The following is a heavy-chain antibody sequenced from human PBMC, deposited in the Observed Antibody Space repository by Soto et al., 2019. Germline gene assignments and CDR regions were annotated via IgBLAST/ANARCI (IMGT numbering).Heavy chain of an antibody. CDR2: ISSNGENT. D-gene: IGHD6-13*01. Sequence: PGGPLRHSWAASRFTSGYHAMNWVRQAPGKGLEWVSTISSNGENTHYADSVKGRFIISSDNSSNTVALQMNSLRVEDTAIYYCVSWVSAHFDSWGQGTLVTVS. V-gene: IGHV3-23*01. CDR1: RFTSGYHA. J-gene: IGHJ4*01. CDR3: VSWVSAHFDS.